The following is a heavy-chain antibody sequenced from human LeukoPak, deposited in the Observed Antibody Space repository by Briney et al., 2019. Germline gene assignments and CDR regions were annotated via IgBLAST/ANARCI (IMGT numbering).Heavy chain of an antibody. CDR1: GFTFSSYA. D-gene: IGHD1-26*01. J-gene: IGHJ4*02. Sequence: PGGSLRLSCAVSGFTFSSYAMSWVRHAQGKGLEWVSGISGSGDYTYYADSVKGRFTISRDNSKNTLYLQMNSLRAEDTAVYYCARDRSVSYTDYWGQGTLVTVSS. CDR3: ARDRSVSYTDY. V-gene: IGHV3-23*01. CDR2: ISGSGDYT.